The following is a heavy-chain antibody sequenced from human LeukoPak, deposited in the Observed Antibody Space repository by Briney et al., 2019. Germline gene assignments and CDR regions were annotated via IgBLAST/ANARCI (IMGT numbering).Heavy chain of an antibody. D-gene: IGHD3-3*01. Sequence: GGSLRLSCAASGFTFSSYAMHWVRQAPGKGLEWVAVISYDGSNKYYADSVKGRFTISRDNAKNSLYLQMNSLRAEDTAVYYCARDKFDFWSGYNEIWFDPWGQGTLVTVSS. CDR2: ISYDGSNK. CDR1: GFTFSSYA. V-gene: IGHV3-30*04. CDR3: ARDKFDFWSGYNEIWFDP. J-gene: IGHJ5*02.